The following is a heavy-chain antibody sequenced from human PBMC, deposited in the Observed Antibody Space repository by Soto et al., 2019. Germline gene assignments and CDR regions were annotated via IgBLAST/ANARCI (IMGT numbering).Heavy chain of an antibody. Sequence: PGESLKISCKGSGYIFSSYWINWVRQMPGKGLEWMGRIDPSDSYTNYSPSFQGHVTISADKSTSTAYLQWSSLKASDTAMYYCARSRWVVGATAVDNWGQGTLVTVSS. V-gene: IGHV5-10-1*01. J-gene: IGHJ4*02. D-gene: IGHD1-26*01. CDR3: ARSRWVVGATAVDN. CDR1: GYIFSSYW. CDR2: IDPSDSYT.